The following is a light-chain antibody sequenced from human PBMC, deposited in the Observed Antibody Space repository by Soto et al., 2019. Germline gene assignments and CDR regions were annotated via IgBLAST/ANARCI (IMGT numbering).Light chain of an antibody. CDR2: GAS. J-gene: IGKJ1*01. Sequence: EIVLTQSPGTLSLSPGERATLSCKASQSVSNNYLAWYQQNPGQAPRLLIYGASNRATGIPDRFSGSGSGTDSTLTISRLEPEDFAVYYCQQYGSSGTFGQGTKVDI. CDR1: QSVSNNY. CDR3: QQYGSSGT. V-gene: IGKV3-20*01.